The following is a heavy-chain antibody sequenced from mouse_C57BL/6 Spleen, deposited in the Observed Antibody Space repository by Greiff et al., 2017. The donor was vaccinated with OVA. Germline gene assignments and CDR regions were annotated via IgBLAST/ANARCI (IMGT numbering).Heavy chain of an antibody. D-gene: IGHD2-5*01. Sequence: QVQLQQSGAELVRPGASVTLSCKASGYTFTDYEMHWVKQTPVHGLEWIGAIDPETGGTAYNQKFKGKAILTADQSSSTAYMELRSLTSEASAVYYSTRDPGATIVTPLYFDYWGQGTTLTVSS. J-gene: IGHJ2*01. CDR3: TRDPGATIVTPLYFDY. CDR2: IDPETGGT. V-gene: IGHV1-15*01. CDR1: GYTFTDYE.